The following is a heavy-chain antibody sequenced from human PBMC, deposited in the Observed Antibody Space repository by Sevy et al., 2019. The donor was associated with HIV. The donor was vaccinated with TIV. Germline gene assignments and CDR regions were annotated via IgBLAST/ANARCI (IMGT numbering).Heavy chain of an antibody. D-gene: IGHD3-22*01. V-gene: IGHV3-23*01. Sequence: GGYLRLSCAASGFTFSRYAMNWVRQAPGKGLEWVSGISGSGGSGDKTNYADSVKGRFTISRDDSKNSLYLQLNSLRAEDTAIYYCARKHDSSGYFDYWGQGTLVTVSS. CDR1: GFTFSRYA. CDR3: ARKHDSSGYFDY. CDR2: ISGSGGSGDKT. J-gene: IGHJ4*02.